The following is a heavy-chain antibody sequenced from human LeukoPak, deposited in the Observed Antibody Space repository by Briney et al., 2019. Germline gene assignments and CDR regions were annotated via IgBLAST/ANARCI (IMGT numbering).Heavy chain of an antibody. CDR2: IYSGGDT. CDR1: GFTVSSNY. J-gene: IGHJ4*02. V-gene: IGHV3-66*01. CDR3: AKERNLEIAVAGTIFDY. D-gene: IGHD6-19*01. Sequence: GGSLRRSCAASGFTVSSNYMGWVRQAPGKGLDWVSVIYSGGDTYYADAVKGRFTISRDNSKNMIYLEMTSLKAEDTAVYYCAKERNLEIAVAGTIFDYWGQGTLVTVSS.